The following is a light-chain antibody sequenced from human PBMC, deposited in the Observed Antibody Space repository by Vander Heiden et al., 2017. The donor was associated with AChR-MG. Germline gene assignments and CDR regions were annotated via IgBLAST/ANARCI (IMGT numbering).Light chain of an antibody. J-gene: IGKJ3*01. CDR1: QSVSSY. V-gene: IGKV3-11*01. CDR2: DAS. Sequence: IVLTQPPATLSLSPGDRATLSCRASQSVSSYLAWYQQKPGQAPRLLIYDASNRATGIPARFSGSGSGTDFTLTISSLEPEDFAVYYCQQRSNWLFTFGPGTKVDIK. CDR3: QQRSNWLFT.